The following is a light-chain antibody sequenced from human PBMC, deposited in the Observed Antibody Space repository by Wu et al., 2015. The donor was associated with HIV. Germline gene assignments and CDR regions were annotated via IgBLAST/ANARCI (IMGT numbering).Light chain of an antibody. CDR2: GAS. CDR3: QHYGSSPRT. J-gene: IGKJ1*01. V-gene: IGKV3-20*01. Sequence: EIVLTQSPGTLSLSPGERATLSCRASQSVNSRYLGWYQQRPGQAPRLLIYGASSGATGIPDRFSGSGSGTDFTLTIARLEPEDFAVYYCQHYGSSPRTFGHGTKVELK. CDR1: QSVNSRY.